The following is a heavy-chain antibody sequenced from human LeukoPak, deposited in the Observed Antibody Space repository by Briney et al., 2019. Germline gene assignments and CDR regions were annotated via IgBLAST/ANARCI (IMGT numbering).Heavy chain of an antibody. CDR3: AKGFSILTSKHYFYYHGFDV. CDR2: IGEDGSTT. V-gene: IGHV3-43*02. Sequence: GGSLRLSCAASGFTFDDYAMYWVRQAPGKGLEWVSLIGEDGSTTWYADSVKGRFTISRDNGKNSLYLHMNSLRPEDTALYYCAKGFSILTSKHYFYYHGFDVWGQGTPVTVSS. D-gene: IGHD3-9*01. CDR1: GFTFDDYA. J-gene: IGHJ6*02.